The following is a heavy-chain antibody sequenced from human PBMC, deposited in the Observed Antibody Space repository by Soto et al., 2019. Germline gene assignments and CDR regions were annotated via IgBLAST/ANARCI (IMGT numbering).Heavy chain of an antibody. CDR3: ARMNLIVVVTAIQAYLDY. J-gene: IGHJ4*02. D-gene: IGHD2-21*02. V-gene: IGHV1-2*02. CDR1: GYTFTGYY. CDR2: INPNSGGT. Sequence: GASVKVSCKASGYTFTGYYMHWVRQAPGQGLEWMGWINPNSGGTNYAQKFQGRVTMTRDTSISTAYMELSRLRSDDTAVYYCARMNLIVVVTAIQAYLDYWGQGTLVTVSS.